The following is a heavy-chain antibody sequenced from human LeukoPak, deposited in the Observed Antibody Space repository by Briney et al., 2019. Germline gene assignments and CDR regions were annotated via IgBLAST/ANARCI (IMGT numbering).Heavy chain of an antibody. J-gene: IGHJ6*02. CDR3: AKDNRFVSGTFHYYYGMDF. V-gene: IGHV3-30*18. D-gene: IGHD1-26*01. CDR2: IAYDGIKK. CDR1: GFSFSYYG. Sequence: GGSLRLSCAASGFSFSYYGMHWVRQAPGKGLEWVAVIAYDGIKKDYAASLKGRFTVSRDNSKNTLYLQMDSLRAEDTAVYYCAKDNRFVSGTFHYYYGMDFWGRGTTVTVSS.